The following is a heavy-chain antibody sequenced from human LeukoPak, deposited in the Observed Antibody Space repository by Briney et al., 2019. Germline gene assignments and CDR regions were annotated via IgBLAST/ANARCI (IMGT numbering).Heavy chain of an antibody. V-gene: IGHV3-53*01. CDR2: IYSGGST. J-gene: IGHJ4*02. D-gene: IGHD5-12*01. CDR3: ARDLKWLRMVVAY. CDR1: GFTVSSNY. Sequence: GGSLRLSCAASGFTVSSNYMSWVRQAPGKGLEWVSVIYSGGSTYYADSVKGRFTISRDNAKNSLYLQMNSLRAEDTAVYYCARDLKWLRMVVAYWGQGTLVTVSS.